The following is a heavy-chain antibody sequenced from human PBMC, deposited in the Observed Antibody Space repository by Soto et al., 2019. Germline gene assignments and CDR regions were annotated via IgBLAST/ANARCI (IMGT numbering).Heavy chain of an antibody. CDR3: AKDFSGSGDFDY. CDR1: GFTFSSYG. D-gene: IGHD3-10*01. J-gene: IGHJ4*02. CDR2: ISYDGSNK. V-gene: IGHV3-30*18. Sequence: GGSLRLSCAASGFTFSSYGMHWVRQAPGKGLEWVAVISYDGSNKYYADSVKGRFTISRDNSKNTLYLQMNSQRAEDTAVYYCAKDFSGSGDFDYWGQGTLVTV.